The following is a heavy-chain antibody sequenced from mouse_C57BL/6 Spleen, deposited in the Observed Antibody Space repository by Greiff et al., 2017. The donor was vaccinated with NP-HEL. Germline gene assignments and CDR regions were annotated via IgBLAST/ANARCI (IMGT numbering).Heavy chain of an antibody. CDR2: IDPETGGT. J-gene: IGHJ2*01. Sequence: VKLVESGAELVRPGASVTLSCKASGYTFTDYEMHWVKQTPVHGLAWIGAIDPETGGTAYNQKFKGKAILTADKSSSTAYMELRSLTTGDSSVYYCTRFDYYGSSWNYFDYWGQGTTLTVSS. V-gene: IGHV1-15*01. D-gene: IGHD1-1*01. CDR1: GYTFTDYE. CDR3: TRFDYYGSSWNYFDY.